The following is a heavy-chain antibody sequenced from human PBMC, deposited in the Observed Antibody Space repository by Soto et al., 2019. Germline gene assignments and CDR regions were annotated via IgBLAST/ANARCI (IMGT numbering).Heavy chain of an antibody. CDR3: PTDDSITRNYYSYGLDV. D-gene: IGHD1-1*01. CDR2: IHYSGST. J-gene: IGHJ6*02. Sequence: QVQLQESGPGLVKPSQTLSLTCTVSGGSISSGGYYWSWVRQHPGKGLEWIGYIHYSGSTYHNPCIKSPLTTSLDPSKNQFSLRLTSVTAADTAVSYCPTDDSITRNYYSYGLDVWGQGTTVTVSS. V-gene: IGHV4-31*01. CDR1: GGSISSGGYY.